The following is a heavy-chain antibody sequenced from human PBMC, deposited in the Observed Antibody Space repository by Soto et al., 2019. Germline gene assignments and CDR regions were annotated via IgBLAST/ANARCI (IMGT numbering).Heavy chain of an antibody. D-gene: IGHD4-17*01. V-gene: IGHV3-9*01. Sequence: GGSLRLSCAASGFTFDDYAMHWVRQAPGKGLEWVSGISWNSGSIDYADSVKGRFTISRDNAKNSLYLQMNSLRAEDTALYYCAKDRSHYGDYWAFDLWGRGTLVTVSS. CDR1: GFTFDDYA. CDR2: ISWNSGSI. J-gene: IGHJ2*01. CDR3: AKDRSHYGDYWAFDL.